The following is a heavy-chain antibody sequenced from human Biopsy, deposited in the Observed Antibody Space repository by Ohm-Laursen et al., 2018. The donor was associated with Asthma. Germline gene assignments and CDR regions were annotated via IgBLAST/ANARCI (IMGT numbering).Heavy chain of an antibody. J-gene: IGHJ4*02. CDR3: ARGTIVAGIDY. Sequence: TLSLTCSVSGGSVSSDKYYWSWIRKPPGKGLEWIAYIFYSGATNYNPALKSRVAQSIDTSKSQFSLRLNSLSAADTAVYYCARGTIVAGIDYWGRGTLVTVSS. D-gene: IGHD5-12*01. CDR2: IFYSGAT. CDR1: GGSVSSDKYY. V-gene: IGHV4-61*01.